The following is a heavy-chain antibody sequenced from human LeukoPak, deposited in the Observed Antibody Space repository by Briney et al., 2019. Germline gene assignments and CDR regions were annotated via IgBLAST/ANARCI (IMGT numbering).Heavy chain of an antibody. Sequence: ASVKVSCKASGYTFISYGTSWVRQAPGQGLEWMGWISAYNGNTNYAQNLQGRVTTTTDTSTSTAYMELRSLRSDDTAVYYCAGVQHSGSYYLIGEDAFDLWGQGTMVTVSS. CDR1: GYTFISYG. J-gene: IGHJ3*01. CDR3: AGVQHSGSYYLIGEDAFDL. D-gene: IGHD1-26*01. V-gene: IGHV1-18*01. CDR2: ISAYNGNT.